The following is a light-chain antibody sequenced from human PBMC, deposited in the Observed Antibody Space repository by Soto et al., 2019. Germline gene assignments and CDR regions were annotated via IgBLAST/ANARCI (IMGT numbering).Light chain of an antibody. CDR2: EAS. CDR1: QSFGLH. Sequence: EVGLTQSPGTLSLSPGERATLYCRASQSFGLHLAWYQQNPGRAPRLLIYEASNRATGIPARFSGSVSGTDFVLTIRSLGPEDLAVYYCQQRYNWPPLTFGGGTKVEIK. V-gene: IGKV3-11*01. CDR3: QQRYNWPPLT. J-gene: IGKJ4*01.